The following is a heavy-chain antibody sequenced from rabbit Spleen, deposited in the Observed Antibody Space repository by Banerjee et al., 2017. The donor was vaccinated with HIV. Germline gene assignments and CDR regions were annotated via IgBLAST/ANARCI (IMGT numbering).Heavy chain of an antibody. V-gene: IGHV1S45*01. CDR1: GLDFSARYW. D-gene: IGHD6-1*01. J-gene: IGHJ6*01. Sequence: QEQLEESGGGLVKPGASLTLTCKASGLDFSARYWICWVRQAPGKGLEWIACIDVVKYGTTYYASWAKGRFTISKTSSTTMTLQMTSLTAADTATYFCARDSQYAAYAGFGYATLDYGMDLWGPGTLVTVS. CDR3: ARDSQYAAYAGFGYATLDYGMDL. CDR2: IDVVKYGTT.